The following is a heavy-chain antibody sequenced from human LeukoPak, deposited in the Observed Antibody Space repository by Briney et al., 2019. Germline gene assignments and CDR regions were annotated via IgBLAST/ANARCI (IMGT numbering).Heavy chain of an antibody. Sequence: GESLKISCKSSGYSFPNYWIGWVRQMPGKGLGWMGIIFPGNSDVKYSPSFQGQVSISANKSITTASLQWSSLKASDTAMYYCARHLALAGSYYEMDVWAQGTTVTVSS. CDR2: IFPGNSDV. CDR1: GYSFPNYW. J-gene: IGHJ6*02. CDR3: ARHLALAGSYYEMDV. V-gene: IGHV5-51*01. D-gene: IGHD6-19*01.